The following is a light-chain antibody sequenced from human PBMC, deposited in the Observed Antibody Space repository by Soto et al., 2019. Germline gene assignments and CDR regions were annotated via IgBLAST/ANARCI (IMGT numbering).Light chain of an antibody. CDR3: QQYYSTPLT. J-gene: IGKJ4*01. CDR1: ESVLYSSNNKNY. Sequence: DIVMTQSPDSLAVSLGERTTINCKYSESVLYSSNNKNYLVWYQQKPGQPPKLLLYWASTRESGVPDRFSGSGSGTDFTLTISSLQAEDVAVYYCQQYYSTPLTFGGGTKVDIK. V-gene: IGKV4-1*01. CDR2: WAS.